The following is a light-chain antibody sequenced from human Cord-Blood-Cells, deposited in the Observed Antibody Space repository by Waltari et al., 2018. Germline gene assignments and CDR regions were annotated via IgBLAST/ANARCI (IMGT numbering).Light chain of an antibody. J-gene: IGLJ1*01. CDR1: SSDVGNDNL. CDR2: EGS. CDR3: CSYAGSSTFYV. Sequence: QPALTQPASVAGSPGQPITISCTGTSSDVGNDNLASWYQQHPGKAPKLMIYEGSKRPSGVSNRFSGSKSGNTASLTISGLQAEDEADYYCCSYAGSSTFYVFGTGTKVTVL. V-gene: IGLV2-23*01.